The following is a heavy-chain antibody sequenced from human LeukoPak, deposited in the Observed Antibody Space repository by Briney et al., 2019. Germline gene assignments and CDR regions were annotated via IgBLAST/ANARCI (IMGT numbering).Heavy chain of an antibody. CDR1: GYTFTSYG. D-gene: IGHD6-19*01. CDR3: ARVGYSSGLDY. Sequence: GESLKISCKGSGYTFTSYGISWVRQAPGQGLEWMGWISAYNGNTNYAQKLQGRVTMTTDTSTSTAYMELRSLRSDDTAVYYCARVGYSSGLDYWGQGTLVTVSS. V-gene: IGHV1-18*01. CDR2: ISAYNGNT. J-gene: IGHJ4*02.